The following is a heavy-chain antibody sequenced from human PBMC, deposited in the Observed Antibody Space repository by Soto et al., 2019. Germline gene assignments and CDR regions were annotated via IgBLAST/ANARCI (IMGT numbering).Heavy chain of an antibody. J-gene: IGHJ5*02. CDR3: ARATYPPNWFDP. CDR1: GGTFSSYA. Sequence: SVRVSCKASGGTFSSYAISWVRQAPGQGLEWMGGIIPIFGTANYAQKFQGRVTITADESTSTAYMELSSLRSEDTAVYYCARATYPPNWFDPWGQGTLVTVSS. CDR2: IIPIFGTA. V-gene: IGHV1-69*13.